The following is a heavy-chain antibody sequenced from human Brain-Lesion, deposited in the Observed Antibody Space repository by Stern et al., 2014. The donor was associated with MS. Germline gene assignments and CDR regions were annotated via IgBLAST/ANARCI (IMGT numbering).Heavy chain of an antibody. D-gene: IGHD3-10*01. CDR3: ARTSYYSDSGTWVGWFDP. Sequence: ESGPVLVKPTETLTLTCTVSGFSLNNPTMGVSWIRQPPGTALEWLAHTFLNDEKSYSTSLKSRLTISKDISKSQVVLTMSNMDPVDTATYSCARTSYYSDSGTWVGWFDPWGQGTLVTVSS. CDR2: TFLNDEK. CDR1: GFSLNNPTMG. V-gene: IGHV2-26*01. J-gene: IGHJ5*02.